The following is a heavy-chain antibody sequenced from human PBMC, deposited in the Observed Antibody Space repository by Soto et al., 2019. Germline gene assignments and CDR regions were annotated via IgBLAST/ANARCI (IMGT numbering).Heavy chain of an antibody. D-gene: IGHD6-6*01. V-gene: IGHV5-10-1*01. CDR1: GYSFTSYW. CDR3: AILYSSSSAVMDV. CDR2: IDPSDSHT. J-gene: IGHJ6*04. Sequence: GESLKISCKGSGYSFTSYWISWVRQMSGKGLEWMGRIDPSDSHTNYSPSFQGHVTISADKSISTAYLQWSSLKASDTAMYYCAILYSSSSAVMDVWGKGTRMSVSS.